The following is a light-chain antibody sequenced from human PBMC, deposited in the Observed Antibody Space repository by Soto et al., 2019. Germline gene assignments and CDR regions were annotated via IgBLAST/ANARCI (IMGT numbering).Light chain of an antibody. V-gene: IGKV3-11*01. CDR1: QSLINF. CDR3: QQRSNWPDA. J-gene: IGKJ5*01. Sequence: IVLTQSPATLSLSPGERATLSCRASQSLINFVAWYQHKPGQPPRPLIYDASKRATGIPTRFSGSGSGTDFTLTISSLQPEDFAVYYCQQRSNWPDAFGQGTRLEIK. CDR2: DAS.